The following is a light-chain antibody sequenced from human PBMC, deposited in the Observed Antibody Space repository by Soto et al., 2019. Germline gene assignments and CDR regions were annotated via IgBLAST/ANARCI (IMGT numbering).Light chain of an antibody. J-gene: IGKJ2*01. V-gene: IGKV3-15*01. CDR3: QQYNNWPPKYT. CDR2: GAS. CDR1: QSVSSN. Sequence: EIVMTQSPAPLSVSPGARATLSCRARQSVSSNLAWYQQKPGQSPRLLIYGASTRATGIPARFSGSGSGTEFTLTISSLQSEDFAVYYCQQYNNWPPKYTFGQGTKLEIK.